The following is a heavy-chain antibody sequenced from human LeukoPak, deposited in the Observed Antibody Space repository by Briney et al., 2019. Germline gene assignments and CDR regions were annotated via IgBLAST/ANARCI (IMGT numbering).Heavy chain of an antibody. CDR1: GYSFADYW. Sequence: GESLKISCKGSGYSFADYWIGWVRQMPGKGLEWMGIIYPGDSDTRYSPSFQGQVNLSADKSISTAYLQWSSLKASDTAMYYCARLMRFGEDAFDIWGQGTMVTVSS. V-gene: IGHV5-51*01. CDR2: IYPGDSDT. CDR3: ARLMRFGEDAFDI. J-gene: IGHJ3*02. D-gene: IGHD3-10*01.